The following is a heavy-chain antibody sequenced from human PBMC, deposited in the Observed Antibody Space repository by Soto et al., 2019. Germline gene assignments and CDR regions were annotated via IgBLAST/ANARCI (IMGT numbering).Heavy chain of an antibody. J-gene: IGHJ4*02. D-gene: IGHD3-10*01. CDR1: GFTFSSYA. CDR2: ISGSGGST. Sequence: PGGSLRLSCAASGFTFSSYAMSWVRQAPGKGLEWVSAISGSGGSTYYADSVKGRFTISRDNSKNTLYLQMNSLRAEDTAVYYCAKAVWGITMVRSETFFDYWGQGTLVTVSS. CDR3: AKAVWGITMVRSETFFDY. V-gene: IGHV3-23*01.